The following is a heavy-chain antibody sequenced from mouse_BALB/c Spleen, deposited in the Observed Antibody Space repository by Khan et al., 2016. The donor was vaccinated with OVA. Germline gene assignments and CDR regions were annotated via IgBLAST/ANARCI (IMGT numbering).Heavy chain of an antibody. CDR2: INPYNGGT. CDR1: GYTFTNYV. V-gene: IGHV1S136*01. D-gene: IGHD4-1*01. J-gene: IGHJ2*01. CDR3: ARGNWQSYYFDY. Sequence: IQLVQSGPELVKPGASVKMSCKASGYTFTNYVLHWVKQKPGQGLEWIGYINPYNGGTKYNEKFKGKATLASDKSSITAYMELSSLTSEDSAVYYWARGNWQSYYFDYWGQGTTLTLSS.